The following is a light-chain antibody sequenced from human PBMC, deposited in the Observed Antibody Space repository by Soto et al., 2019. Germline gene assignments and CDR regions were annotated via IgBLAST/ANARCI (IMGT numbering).Light chain of an antibody. J-gene: IGKJ4*01. CDR2: AAS. V-gene: IGKV1-33*01. Sequence: DIQMTQSPSSLSASVGDRVTITCQASQDISNYLNWYQQKPGKAPKLLIYAASNLETGVPSRFSGSGSGTDFPFTISSLQPEDIATYYCQQYDNLPPLTFGGGNKVEIK. CDR1: QDISNY. CDR3: QQYDNLPPLT.